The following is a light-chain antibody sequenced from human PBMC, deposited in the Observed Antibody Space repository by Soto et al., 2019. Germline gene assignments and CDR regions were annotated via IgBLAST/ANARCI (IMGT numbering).Light chain of an antibody. Sequence: EIVLTQSPGTLSLSPGDGATLSCRASQSVSSGYLAWYQQKPGQAPRLLIYGASRRAGGIPDRFSGSGSGTDFTLSISRLEPEEFAVDWCQHYGNSPTFGQGTRVHIK. CDR1: QSVSSGY. V-gene: IGKV3-20*01. CDR3: QHYGNSPT. CDR2: GAS. J-gene: IGKJ1*01.